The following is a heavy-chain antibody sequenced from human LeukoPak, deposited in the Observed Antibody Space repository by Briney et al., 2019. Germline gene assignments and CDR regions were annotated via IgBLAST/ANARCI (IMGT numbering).Heavy chain of an antibody. Sequence: GESLKIPCRGFGYSFTTYWIGWVRQMPGKGLEWMGIIYPGDSVTRFTPPFQGPVTMSADNSVNTAYLQWSSLKASDTAMYYCASRQGCSSTSCPPDFWGQGTLVTVSP. D-gene: IGHD2-2*01. J-gene: IGHJ4*02. CDR3: ASRQGCSSTSCPPDF. V-gene: IGHV5-51*01. CDR2: IYPGDSVT. CDR1: GYSFTTYW.